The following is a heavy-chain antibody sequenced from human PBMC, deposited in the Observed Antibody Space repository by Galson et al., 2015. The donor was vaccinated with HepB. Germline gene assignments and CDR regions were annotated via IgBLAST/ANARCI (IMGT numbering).Heavy chain of an antibody. J-gene: IGHJ4*02. CDR3: ANRNPPGDY. CDR2: ISGGGDIT. D-gene: IGHD1-14*01. Sequence: SLRLSCAASGFTFSSFSMSWVRQAPGKGLEWVSAISGGGDITYYADSVRGRFTITRDNSKNTLHLQLDSLTADDTARYYCANRNPPGDYWGQGTLVIVSS. CDR1: GFTFSSFS. V-gene: IGHV3-23*01.